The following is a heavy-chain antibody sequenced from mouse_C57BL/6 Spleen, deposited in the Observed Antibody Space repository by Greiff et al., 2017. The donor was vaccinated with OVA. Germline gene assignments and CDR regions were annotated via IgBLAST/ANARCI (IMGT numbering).Heavy chain of an antibody. Sequence: QVQLQQSGAELVKPGASVKISCKASGYAFSSYWMNWVKQRPGKGLEWIGQIYPGDGDTNYNGKFKGKATLTADKSSSTAYMQLSSLTSEDSAVYVSARRDYYGSSYEAWFAYWGQGTLVTVSA. D-gene: IGHD1-1*01. CDR2: IYPGDGDT. CDR1: GYAFSSYW. CDR3: ARRDYYGSSYEAWFAY. V-gene: IGHV1-80*01. J-gene: IGHJ3*01.